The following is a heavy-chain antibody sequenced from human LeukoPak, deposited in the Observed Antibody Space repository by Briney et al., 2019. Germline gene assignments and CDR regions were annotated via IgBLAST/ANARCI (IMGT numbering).Heavy chain of an antibody. CDR1: GYTFTSYG. V-gene: IGHV1-2*02. D-gene: IGHD3-22*01. CDR3: ARVPLSYYYDSSGYQD. Sequence: ASVKVSCKASGYTFTSYGISWVRQAPGQGLEWMGWINPNSGGTNYAQKFQGRVTMTRDTSISTAYMELSRLRSDDTAVYYCARVPLSYYYDSSGYQDWGQGTLVTVSS. CDR2: INPNSGGT. J-gene: IGHJ4*02.